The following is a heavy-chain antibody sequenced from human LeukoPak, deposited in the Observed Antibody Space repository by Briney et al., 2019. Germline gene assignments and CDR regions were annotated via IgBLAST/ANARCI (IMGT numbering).Heavy chain of an antibody. CDR2: IYYSGST. J-gene: IGHJ5*02. CDR3: ARDIVVVAAHRWFDP. Sequence: SETLSLTCTVSGGSISSSGYYWGWIRQPPGKGLEWIGNIYYSGSTDYNPSLESRVSISVDTSKNQFSLLLTSVTAADTAVYYCARDIVVVAAHRWFDPWGQGTLVTVSS. D-gene: IGHD2-15*01. V-gene: IGHV4-39*07. CDR1: GGSISSSGYY.